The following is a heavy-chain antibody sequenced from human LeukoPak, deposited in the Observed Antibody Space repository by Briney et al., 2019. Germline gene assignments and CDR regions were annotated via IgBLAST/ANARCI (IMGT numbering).Heavy chain of an antibody. CDR2: ISSSTTYI. J-gene: IGHJ4*02. Sequence: GGSLRLSCAASGFTFSDYSLNWVRQAPGKGLEWVSSISSSTTYIYYAASVKGRLTISRDNAKNSLYLQMNTLRAEDTAVYYCARAYYYGSGTFPTYYFDSWGQGTLVTVSS. CDR1: GFTFSDYS. CDR3: ARAYYYGSGTFPTYYFDS. D-gene: IGHD3-10*01. V-gene: IGHV3-21*01.